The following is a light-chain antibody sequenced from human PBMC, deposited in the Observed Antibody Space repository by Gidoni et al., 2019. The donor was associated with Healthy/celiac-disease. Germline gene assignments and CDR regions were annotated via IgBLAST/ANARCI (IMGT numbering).Light chain of an antibody. J-gene: IGLJ3*02. Sequence: GQRVTISCTGSSSNIGAGYDVQWYQQLPGTAPKLLIYGNSNRPSGVPDRFSGSKSGTSASLAITGLQAEDEADYYCQSYDSSLSGSVFGGGTKLPVL. CDR3: QSYDSSLSGSV. CDR2: GNS. V-gene: IGLV1-40*01. CDR1: SSNIGAGYD.